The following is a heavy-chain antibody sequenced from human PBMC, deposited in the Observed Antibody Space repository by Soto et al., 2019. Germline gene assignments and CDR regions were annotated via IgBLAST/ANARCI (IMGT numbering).Heavy chain of an antibody. CDR3: AKRRYCSSTSCHIDY. CDR2: ISYDGSNK. J-gene: IGHJ4*02. D-gene: IGHD2-2*02. Sequence: QVQLVESGGGVVQPGRSLRLSCAASGFTFSSYGMHWVRQAPGKGLEWVAVISYDGSNKYYADSVKGRFTISRDNSKNTLYLQMNSLRAEDTAVYYCAKRRYCSSTSCHIDYWGQGTLVTVSS. CDR1: GFTFSSYG. V-gene: IGHV3-30*18.